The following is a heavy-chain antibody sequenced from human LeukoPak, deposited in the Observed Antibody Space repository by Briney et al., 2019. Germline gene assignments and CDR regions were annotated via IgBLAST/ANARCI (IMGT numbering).Heavy chain of an antibody. D-gene: IGHD6-13*01. J-gene: IGHJ4*02. CDR3: ARDAHSSSWSFDY. CDR1: GFTFSDYY. Sequence: TGGSLRLSCAASGFTFSDYYLSWIRQAPGKGLEWVSYISSSSSYTNYADSVKGRFTISRDNAKNSLYLQMNSLRAEDTAVYYCARDAHSSSWSFDYWSQGTLVTVSS. V-gene: IGHV3-11*06. CDR2: ISSSSSYT.